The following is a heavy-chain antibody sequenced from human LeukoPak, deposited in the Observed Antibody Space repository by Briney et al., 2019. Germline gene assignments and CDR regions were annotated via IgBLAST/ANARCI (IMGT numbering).Heavy chain of an antibody. CDR3: AKDGGVPARSSSFPYYVDY. J-gene: IGHJ4*02. V-gene: IGHV3-23*01. Sequence: PGGSPRLSCAASGFTFSSYAMSWVRQAPGKGLEWVSAISGSGGSTYYADSVKGRFTISRDNSKNTLYLQMNSLRAEDTAVYYCAKDGGVPARSSSFPYYVDYWGQGTLVTVSS. CDR2: ISGSGGST. D-gene: IGHD6-6*01. CDR1: GFTFSSYA.